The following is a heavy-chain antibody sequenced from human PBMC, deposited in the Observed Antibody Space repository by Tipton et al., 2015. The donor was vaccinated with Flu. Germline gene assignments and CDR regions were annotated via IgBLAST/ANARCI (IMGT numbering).Heavy chain of an antibody. V-gene: IGHV3-23*01. CDR3: AKEVDTVIVAVTVYLDY. CDR1: GFNFRNYA. D-gene: IGHD3-22*01. J-gene: IGHJ4*02. CDR2: ISSGRGGTT. Sequence: LSLTCAGSGFNFRNYAMGWVRQAPGKGLEWLSLISSGRGGTTYYADSVKGRFTISRDNAKNTLYLQMNSLRAEDTALYYCAKEVDTVIVAVTVYLDYWGQGIPVAVSS.